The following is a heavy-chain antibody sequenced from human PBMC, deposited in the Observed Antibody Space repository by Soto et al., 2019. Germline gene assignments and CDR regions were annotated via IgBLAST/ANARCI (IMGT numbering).Heavy chain of an antibody. CDR2: IHAGNGYT. CDR3: ARVQYSGYAFKLAFDI. CDR1: GYTFDNYA. D-gene: IGHD5-12*01. V-gene: IGHV1-3*01. Sequence: QVQLVQSGAQVKKPGASVKVSCKASGYTFDNYALHWVRQAPGRRLEWMGCIHAGNGYTKYSQSFQGSVTITPDTSASTVHMDLSRLRSEDTAVYYCARVQYSGYAFKLAFDIWGQGTRVTVSS. J-gene: IGHJ3*02.